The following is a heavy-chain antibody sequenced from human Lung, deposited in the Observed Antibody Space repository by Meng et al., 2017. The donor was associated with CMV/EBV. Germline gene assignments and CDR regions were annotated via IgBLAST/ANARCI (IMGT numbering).Heavy chain of an antibody. CDR1: GYTFTGYC. CDR2: INPNSGGT. V-gene: IGHV1-2*02. Sequence: ASVXVSCKASGYTFTGYCMHWVRQAPGQGLEWMGWINPNSGGTNYAQKFQGRVTMTRDTSISTAYMELGWLRSDDTDVYYCARVYLFITIVRGARGYLGQGXLVTVSS. D-gene: IGHD3-10*01. J-gene: IGHJ4*02. CDR3: ARVYLFITIVRGARGY.